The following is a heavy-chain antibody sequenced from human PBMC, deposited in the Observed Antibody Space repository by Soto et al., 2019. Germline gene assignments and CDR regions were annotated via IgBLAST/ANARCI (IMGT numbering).Heavy chain of an antibody. Sequence: GGSLRLSCAASGFTFSSYAMSWVRQAPGKGLEWVSAISGSGGSTYYADSVKGRFTISRDNSKNTLYLQMNSLRAEDTAVYYCAKDHRYSYGTDPFDYWGQGTLVTVSS. V-gene: IGHV3-23*01. CDR2: ISGSGGST. CDR3: AKDHRYSYGTDPFDY. CDR1: GFTFSSYA. D-gene: IGHD5-18*01. J-gene: IGHJ4*02.